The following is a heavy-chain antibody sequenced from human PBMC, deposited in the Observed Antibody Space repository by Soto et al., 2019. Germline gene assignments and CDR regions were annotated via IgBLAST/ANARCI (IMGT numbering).Heavy chain of an antibody. Sequence: ESGGVLVQPGGSLRLSCVDSGFTFDSHWMHWIRHAPGEGLVWVSRIKTARYAAAYADSVKGRFTISRDNTKNTVYLQMNSLRDDDTAVYFCVRGSGVAADCWGQGTVVTVSS. V-gene: IGHV3-74*01. CDR2: IKTARYAA. CDR1: GFTFDSHW. D-gene: IGHD6-19*01. J-gene: IGHJ4*02. CDR3: VRGSGVAADC.